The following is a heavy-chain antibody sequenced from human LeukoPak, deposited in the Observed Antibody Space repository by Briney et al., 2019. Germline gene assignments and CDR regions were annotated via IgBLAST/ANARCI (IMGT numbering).Heavy chain of an antibody. Sequence: GSLRLSCAASGFTFSNAWMSWVRQAPGKGLEWIGEIFHSGSTNYNPSLKSRVTISLGKSKNQFSLVLTSVTAADTAVYYCAKKIHCSGDGCPTGAFDVWGQGTMVTGSS. J-gene: IGHJ3*01. D-gene: IGHD2-15*01. CDR3: AKKIHCSGDGCPTGAFDV. CDR1: GFTFSNAW. V-gene: IGHV4-4*02. CDR2: IFHSGST.